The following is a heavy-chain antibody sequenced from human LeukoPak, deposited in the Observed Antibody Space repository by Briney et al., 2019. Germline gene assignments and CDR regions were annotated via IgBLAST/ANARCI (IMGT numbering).Heavy chain of an antibody. V-gene: IGHV3-7*01. CDR2: IKQDGSEK. Sequence: GGSLRLSCVVSGITLANYGMSWVRQAPGKGLEWVANIKQDGSEKYYVDSVKGRFTISRDNAKNSLYLQMNSLRAEDTAVYYCAREDYDFWSGYALGNWFDPWGQGTLVTVSS. D-gene: IGHD3-3*01. CDR1: GITLANYG. CDR3: AREDYDFWSGYALGNWFDP. J-gene: IGHJ5*02.